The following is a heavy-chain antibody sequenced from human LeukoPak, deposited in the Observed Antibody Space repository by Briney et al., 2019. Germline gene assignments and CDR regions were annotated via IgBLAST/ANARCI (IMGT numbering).Heavy chain of an antibody. V-gene: IGHV4-34*01. D-gene: IGHD3-3*01. CDR1: GGSFSGYY. CDR2: INHSGST. CDR3: ARFLEWSHSFDY. J-gene: IGHJ4*02. Sequence: SETLSLTCAVYGGSFSGYYWSWIRQPPGKGLEWIGEINHSGSTNYNPSLKSRVTISVDTSKNQFSLKVSSVTAADTAVYYCARFLEWSHSFDYWGQGALVTVSS.